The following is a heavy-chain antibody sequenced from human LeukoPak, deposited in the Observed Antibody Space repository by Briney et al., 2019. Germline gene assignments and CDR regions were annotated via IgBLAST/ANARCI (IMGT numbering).Heavy chain of an antibody. CDR1: GFTFSSYA. Sequence: AGGSLRLSCAASGFTFSSYAMSWVRQAPGKGLEWVSAISGSGGSTYYADSVKGRFTISRDNSKNTLYLQMNSLRAEDTAVYYCAKVPRVSSHIDYWGQGTLVTVSS. CDR2: ISGSGGST. V-gene: IGHV3-23*01. CDR3: AKVPRVSSHIDY. D-gene: IGHD6-19*01. J-gene: IGHJ4*02.